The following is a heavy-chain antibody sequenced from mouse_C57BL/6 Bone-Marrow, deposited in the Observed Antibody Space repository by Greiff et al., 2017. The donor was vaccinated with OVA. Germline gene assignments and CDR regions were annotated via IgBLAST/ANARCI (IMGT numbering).Heavy chain of an antibody. J-gene: IGHJ2*01. V-gene: IGHV5-4*01. CDR2: ISDGGSYT. D-gene: IGHD1-1*02. CDR3: ARDCGNYFDY. CDR1: GFTFSSYA. Sequence: EVMLVESGGGLVKPGGSLKLSCAASGFTFSSYAMSWVRQTPEKRLEWVATISDGGSYTYYPENVKGRFTISRDNAKNNLYLQMSHLKSEDTAMYYCARDCGNYFDYWGQGTTLTVSS.